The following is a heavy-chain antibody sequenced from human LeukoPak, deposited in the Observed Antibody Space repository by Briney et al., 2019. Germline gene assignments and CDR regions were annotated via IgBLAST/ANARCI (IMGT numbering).Heavy chain of an antibody. CDR2: IYYSGST. J-gene: IGHJ4*02. CDR1: GGSISSSSYY. Sequence: SETLSLTCTVSGGSISSSSYYWGWLRQPPGKGLEWIGSIYYSGSTYYNPSLKSRVTISVDTSKNQFSLKLSSVTAADTAVYYCARGRGMVRGVIGYWGQGTLVTVSS. D-gene: IGHD3-10*01. V-gene: IGHV4-39*01. CDR3: ARGRGMVRGVIGY.